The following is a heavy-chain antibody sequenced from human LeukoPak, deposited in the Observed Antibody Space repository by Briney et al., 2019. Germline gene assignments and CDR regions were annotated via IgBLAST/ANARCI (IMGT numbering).Heavy chain of an antibody. CDR1: GGSISNYY. J-gene: IGHJ6*02. V-gene: IGHV4-59*08. D-gene: IGHD3-10*01. CDR2: FYYTGST. CDR3: SRLTNYGYHYYYGMDV. Sequence: PSETLSLTCTVSGGSISNYYWNWVRQPPGKGLEWIGYFYYTGSTHYNPSLKSRVIISVDTSKNQFSLKLSSVTAADTAVYYCSRLTNYGYHYYYGMDVWGQGTTVTVSS.